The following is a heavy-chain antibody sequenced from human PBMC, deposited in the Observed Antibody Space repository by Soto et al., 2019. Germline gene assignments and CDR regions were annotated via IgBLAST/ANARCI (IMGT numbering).Heavy chain of an antibody. V-gene: IGHV3-73*02. CDR1: GFTFSGSA. Sequence: EVQLVESGGGLVQPGGSLKLSCAASGFTFSGSAMHWVCQASGKGLEWVGRIRSKANSYATAYAASVKGRFTISRDDSKNTAYLQMNSLKTEDTAVYYCTSPRDILTWFDPWGQGTLVTVSS. CDR3: TSPRDILTWFDP. D-gene: IGHD3-9*01. CDR2: IRSKANSYAT. J-gene: IGHJ5*02.